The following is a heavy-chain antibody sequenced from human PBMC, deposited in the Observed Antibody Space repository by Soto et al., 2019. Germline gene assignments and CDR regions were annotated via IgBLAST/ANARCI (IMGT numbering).Heavy chain of an antibody. Sequence: PGGSLRLSCAASGFTFSSYGMHWVRQAPGKGLEWVAVISYDGSNKYYADSVKGRFTISRDNSKNTLYLQMNSLRAEDTAVYYCVRACFDYSAQGILVTLS. J-gene: IGHJ4*01. CDR3: VRACFDY. CDR1: GFTFSSYG. V-gene: IGHV3-30*03. CDR2: ISYDGSNK.